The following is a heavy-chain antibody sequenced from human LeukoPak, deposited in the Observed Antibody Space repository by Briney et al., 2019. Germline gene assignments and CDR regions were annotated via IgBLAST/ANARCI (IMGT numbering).Heavy chain of an antibody. V-gene: IGHV3-7*01. CDR3: ARTGYSGYDYSWFDP. CDR1: GFTFSSYW. CDR2: IKQDGSEK. D-gene: IGHD5-12*01. J-gene: IGHJ5*02. Sequence: PGGSLRLSCAASGFTFSSYWMSWVRQAPGKGLEWVANIKQDGSEKYYVDSVEGRFTISRDNAKNSLHLQMNSLRAEDTAVYYCARTGYSGYDYSWFDPWGQGTLVTVSS.